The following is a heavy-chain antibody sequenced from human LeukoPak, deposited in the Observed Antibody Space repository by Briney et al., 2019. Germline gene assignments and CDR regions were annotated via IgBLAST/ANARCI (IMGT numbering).Heavy chain of an antibody. CDR1: GGSFSGYY. Sequence: PSETLSLTCAVYGGSFSGYYWSWIRQPPGKGLEWIGEINHSGSTNYNPSLKSRVTISVDTSKNQFSLKLSSVTAADTAVYYCARGDELRYFDWLLGFDYWGQGTLVTVSS. D-gene: IGHD3-9*01. J-gene: IGHJ4*02. V-gene: IGHV4-34*01. CDR3: ARGDELRYFDWLLGFDY. CDR2: INHSGST.